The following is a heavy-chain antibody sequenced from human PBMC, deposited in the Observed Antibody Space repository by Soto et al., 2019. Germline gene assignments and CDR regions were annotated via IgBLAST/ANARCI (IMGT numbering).Heavy chain of an antibody. CDR1: GGSISNYY. CDR2: IFSSGST. CDR3: ARGGNSLHN. J-gene: IGHJ4*02. V-gene: IGHV4-59*01. Sequence: SETLSLTCTVSGGSISNYYWSWIRQPPGKGLEWIGYIFSSGSTNYNPSLKSRVTISVHTSNNQFSLKLTSVTAADTAVYYCARGGNSLHNWGQETLVPVS. D-gene: IGHD1-26*01.